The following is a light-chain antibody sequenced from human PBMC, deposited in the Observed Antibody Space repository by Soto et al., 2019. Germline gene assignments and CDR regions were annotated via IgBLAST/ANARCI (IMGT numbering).Light chain of an antibody. V-gene: IGLV2-14*01. J-gene: IGLJ3*02. CDR3: SSYTDTPTLGVV. CDR1: SSDVGGYNF. CDR2: EVT. Sequence: QSALTQPASVSGSLGQSITITCTGSSSDVGGYNFVSWYQQHPGKAPRILISEVTKRPSGVSDRFSGSKSGNTASLTISGLQADDEADYHCSSYTDTPTLGVVFGGGTKVTVL.